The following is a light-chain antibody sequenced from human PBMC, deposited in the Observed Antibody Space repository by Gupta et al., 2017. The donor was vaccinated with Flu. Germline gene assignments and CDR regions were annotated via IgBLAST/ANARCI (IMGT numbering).Light chain of an antibody. CDR1: SSEVVGWKY. J-gene: IGLJ3*02. CDR3: SSDAGSNKWV. Sequence: SLNICCTGTSSEVVGWKYVSWDQQNTGEAPKLMIFEVSKRPAGVSDRCSGSKYGNTASRTVSGLKAEDEAQYYCSSDAGSNKWVFGGGTKLTVL. CDR2: EVS. V-gene: IGLV2-8*01.